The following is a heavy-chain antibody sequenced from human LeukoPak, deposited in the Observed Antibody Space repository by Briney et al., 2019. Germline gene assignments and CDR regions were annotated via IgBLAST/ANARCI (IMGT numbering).Heavy chain of an antibody. V-gene: IGHV4-4*02. Sequence: SETLSLTCAVSGGSISSSNWWSWVRQPPGKGLEWIGEINHSGSTNYNPSLKSRVTISVDTSKNQFSLKLSSVTAADTAVYYCATTTYRYNWNYADYWGQGTLVTVSS. CDR2: INHSGST. CDR3: ATTTYRYNWNYADY. D-gene: IGHD1-20*01. CDR1: GGSISSSNW. J-gene: IGHJ4*02.